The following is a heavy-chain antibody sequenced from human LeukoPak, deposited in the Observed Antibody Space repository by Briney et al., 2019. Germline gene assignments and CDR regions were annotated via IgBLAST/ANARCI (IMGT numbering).Heavy chain of an antibody. CDR2: IYYSGNN. CDR1: GGSSSRRSYY. D-gene: IGHD1-26*01. Sequence: SETLSLPCTISGGSSSRRSYYWGWIRQPPGKGREWNGSIYYSGNNYINPSLQSRVTISVDASTNQFALTLRYVTAADTAVYYCARHEGGSAENWFDPWGQGTLITVSS. J-gene: IGHJ5*02. V-gene: IGHV4-39*01. CDR3: ARHEGGSAENWFDP.